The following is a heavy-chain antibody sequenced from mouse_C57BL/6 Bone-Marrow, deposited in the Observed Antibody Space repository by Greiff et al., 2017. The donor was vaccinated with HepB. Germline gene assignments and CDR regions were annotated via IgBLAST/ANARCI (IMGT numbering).Heavy chain of an antibody. CDR2: IRLKSDNYAT. V-gene: IGHV6-3*01. D-gene: IGHD1-1*01. CDR1: GFTFSNYW. J-gene: IGHJ3*01. Sequence: EVKLVESGGGLVQPGGSMKLSCVASGFTFSNYWMNWVRQSPEKGLEWVAQIRLKSDNYATHYAESVKGRFTISRDDSKSSVYLQMNNLRAEDTGIYYCTFNYYGSSSNFAYWGQGTLVTVSA. CDR3: TFNYYGSSSNFAY.